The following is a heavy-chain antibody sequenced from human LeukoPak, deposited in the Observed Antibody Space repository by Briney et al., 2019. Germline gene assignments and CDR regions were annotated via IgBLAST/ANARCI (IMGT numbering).Heavy chain of an antibody. J-gene: IGHJ5*02. CDR3: TSDLSVNWCYH. D-gene: IGHD3-3*01. CDR1: GGSISNSNHY. Sequence: SETLSLTCTVSGGSISNSNHYWGWIRQPPGKGLEWIGSFYYNGITYYNPSLKSRVTMSVDASKNQFSLKMTAVTASDTAVYYCTSDLSVNWCYHWGQGTLVTVSS. CDR2: FYYNGIT. V-gene: IGHV4-39*01.